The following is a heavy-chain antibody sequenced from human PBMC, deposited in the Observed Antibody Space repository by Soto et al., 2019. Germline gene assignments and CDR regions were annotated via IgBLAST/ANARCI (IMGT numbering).Heavy chain of an antibody. Sequence: QVQLVESGGGVVQPGRSLRLSCAASGFTFSTYAMHWVRQAPGKGLEWVAVISYDGSNKYYADSVKGRFTISRDNSKNTLYLQMNGLRAEDTAVYYCARDKSPYSRGWHNRHFDYWGQGTLVTVSS. CDR3: ARDKSPYSRGWHNRHFDY. J-gene: IGHJ4*02. V-gene: IGHV3-30-3*01. CDR1: GFTFSTYA. D-gene: IGHD6-19*01. CDR2: ISYDGSNK.